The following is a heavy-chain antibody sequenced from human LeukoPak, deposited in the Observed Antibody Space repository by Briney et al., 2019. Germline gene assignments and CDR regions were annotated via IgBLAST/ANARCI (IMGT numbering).Heavy chain of an antibody. CDR2: INPNSGGT. CDR3: ARGSSGWNPRYWFDP. CDR1: GYTSTGYY. J-gene: IGHJ5*02. V-gene: IGHV1-2*02. D-gene: IGHD6-19*01. Sequence: ASVKVSCKASGYTSTGYYMHWVRQAPGQGLEWMGWINPNSGGTNYAQKFQGRVTMTRDTSISTAYMELSRLRSDDTAVYYCARGSSGWNPRYWFDPWGQGTLVTVSS.